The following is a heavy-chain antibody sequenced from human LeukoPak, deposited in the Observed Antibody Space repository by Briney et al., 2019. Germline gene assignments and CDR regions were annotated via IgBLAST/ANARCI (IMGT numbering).Heavy chain of an antibody. CDR2: IRYDGSNK. CDR3: AREPTTRLAVGYLDY. D-gene: IGHD1-26*01. V-gene: IGHV3-30*02. Sequence: GGSLRLSCAASGFTFSSYGMHWVRQAPGKGLEGVAFIRYDGSNKYYADSVKGRFTIPRDNSKNTLYLQMNSLRAEDTAVYYCAREPTTRLAVGYLDYWGQGTLVTVSS. J-gene: IGHJ4*02. CDR1: GFTFSSYG.